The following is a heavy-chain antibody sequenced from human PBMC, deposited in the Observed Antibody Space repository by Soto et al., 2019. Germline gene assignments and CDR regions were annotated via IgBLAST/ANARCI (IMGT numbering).Heavy chain of an antibody. CDR2: ISSSGGST. Sequence: GGSLRLSCAASGFTFSSNAMSWVRQAPGKGLEWVSGISSSGGSTYYADSVKGRFTISRDNSKNMLYLQMNNLRAEDTAIYYCAKKVNSGPGSQYFDYWGQGTLVTVSS. V-gene: IGHV3-23*01. J-gene: IGHJ4*02. D-gene: IGHD3-10*01. CDR1: GFTFSSNA. CDR3: AKKVNSGPGSQYFDY.